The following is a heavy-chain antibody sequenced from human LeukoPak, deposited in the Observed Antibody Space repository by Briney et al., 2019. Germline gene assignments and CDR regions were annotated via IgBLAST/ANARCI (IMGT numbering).Heavy chain of an antibody. CDR2: IYYSGST. V-gene: IGHV4-31*03. Sequence: PSETLSPTCTVSGGSISSGGYYWSWIRQHPGKGLEWIGYIYYSGSTYYNPSLKSRVTISVDTSKNQFSLKLSSVTAADTAVYYCARARMGGITMVRGAKYYFDYWGQGTLVTVSS. J-gene: IGHJ4*02. D-gene: IGHD3-10*01. CDR3: ARARMGGITMVRGAKYYFDY. CDR1: GGSISSGGYY.